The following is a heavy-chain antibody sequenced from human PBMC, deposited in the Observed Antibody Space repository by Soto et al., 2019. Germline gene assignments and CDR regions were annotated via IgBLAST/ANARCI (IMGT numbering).Heavy chain of an antibody. Sequence: GESLKISCAASGFTFSSYAMHWVRQAPGKGLEWVAVISYDGSNKYYADSVKGRFTISRDNSKNTLYLQMNSLRAEDTAVYYCAREESEQQLGHYYYGMDVWGQGTTVTVSS. J-gene: IGHJ6*02. D-gene: IGHD6-13*01. CDR2: ISYDGSNK. V-gene: IGHV3-30-3*01. CDR3: AREESEQQLGHYYYGMDV. CDR1: GFTFSSYA.